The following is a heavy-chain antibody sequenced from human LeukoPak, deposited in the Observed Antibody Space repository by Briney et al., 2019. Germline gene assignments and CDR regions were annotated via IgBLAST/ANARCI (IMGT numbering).Heavy chain of an antibody. Sequence: ASVKVSCKASGYMFTSYGISWVRQAPGQGLEWMGWISPYNGHTNYAQTFQGRVTMTTDTSTNSGYMELRSLRSDDTAMYYCAREKFGVSFDSWGQGTLVTVSS. V-gene: IGHV1-18*01. J-gene: IGHJ4*02. D-gene: IGHD3-10*01. CDR3: AREKFGVSFDS. CDR2: ISPYNGHT. CDR1: GYMFTSYG.